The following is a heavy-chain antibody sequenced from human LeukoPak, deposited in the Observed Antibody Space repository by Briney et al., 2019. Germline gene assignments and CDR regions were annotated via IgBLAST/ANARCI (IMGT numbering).Heavy chain of an antibody. CDR3: AKDFIVQSYYGSGSYMYYGMDV. V-gene: IGHV3-30*18. Sequence: GRSLRLSCAASGFTFSSYGMHWVRQAPGKGLEWVAVISYDGSDKHYVDSVKGRITISRDNSKNTLYLQMNSLRAEDTAVYYCAKDFIVQSYYGSGSYMYYGMDVWGPGTMVTVPS. J-gene: IGHJ6*02. CDR1: GFTFSSYG. D-gene: IGHD3-10*01. CDR2: ISYDGSDK.